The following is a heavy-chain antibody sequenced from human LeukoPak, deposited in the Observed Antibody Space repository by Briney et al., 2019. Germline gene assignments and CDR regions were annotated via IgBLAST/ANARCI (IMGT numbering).Heavy chain of an antibody. J-gene: IGHJ2*01. CDR2: NYHSGST. CDR1: GGSISSHNW. CDR3: ARYYYSDSSASYWYLDL. V-gene: IGHV4-4*02. D-gene: IGHD3-22*01. Sequence: PSETLSLTCAVSGGSISSHNWRCGGRPSPGEGLGLIGVNYHSGSTNYNPSVKRRVTISIDNSEHALYLKLSCVTAADTAVYYFARYYYSDSSASYWYLDLGGSGTLVTVSS.